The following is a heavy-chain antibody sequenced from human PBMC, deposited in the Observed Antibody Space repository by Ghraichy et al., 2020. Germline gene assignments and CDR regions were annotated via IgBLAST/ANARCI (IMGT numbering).Heavy chain of an antibody. D-gene: IGHD6-13*01. J-gene: IGHJ6*02. Sequence: GGSLRLSCAASGFTFSSYWMSWVRQAPGKGLEWVANIKQDGSEKYYVDSVKGRFTISRDNAKNSLYLQMNSLRAEDTAVYYCASQQLLHGEYYYYYGMDVWGQGTTVTVSS. CDR3: ASQQLLHGEYYYYYGMDV. V-gene: IGHV3-7*01. CDR1: GFTFSSYW. CDR2: IKQDGSEK.